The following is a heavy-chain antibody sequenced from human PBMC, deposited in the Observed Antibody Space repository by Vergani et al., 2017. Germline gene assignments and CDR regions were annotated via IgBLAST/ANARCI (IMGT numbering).Heavy chain of an antibody. V-gene: IGHV4-61*02. Sequence: QLQLQESGPGLVKPSQTLSLTCTVSGGSISSGSYYWSWIRQPAGKGLEWIGRIYTSGSTNYNPSLKSRVTISVDTSKNQFSLKLSSVTAADTAVSYCARDVGYCSSTSCYFWFDPWGQGTLVTVAS. CDR1: GGSISSGSYY. J-gene: IGHJ5*02. D-gene: IGHD2-2*01. CDR2: IYTSGST. CDR3: ARDVGYCSSTSCYFWFDP.